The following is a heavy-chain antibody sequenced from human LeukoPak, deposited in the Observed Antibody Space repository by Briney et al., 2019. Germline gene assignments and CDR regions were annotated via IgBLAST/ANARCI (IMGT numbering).Heavy chain of an antibody. D-gene: IGHD3-22*01. CDR1: GFTFSRYW. V-gene: IGHV3-7*01. Sequence: GGSLRLSCAASGFTFSRYWMNWVRQAPGKGLEWVANVKQDGSERYYVDSVKGRFTISRDNAKNSLYLQMNSPRAEDTAVYYCARTYYYDSGGYYAWGQGTLVTVSS. CDR2: VKQDGSER. CDR3: ARTYYYDSGGYYA. J-gene: IGHJ4*02.